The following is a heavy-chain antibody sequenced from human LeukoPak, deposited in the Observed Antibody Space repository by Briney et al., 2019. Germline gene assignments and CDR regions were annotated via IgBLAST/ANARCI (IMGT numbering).Heavy chain of an antibody. CDR3: TTAMYYGSGSYYGINWFDP. V-gene: IGHV3-15*01. CDR1: GFTFSSAW. Sequence: GGSLRLSCAASGFTFSSAWMSWVRQAPGKGLEWVGRIKSKTDGGTTDYAAPVKGRFTISRDDSKNTLYLQMNSLKTEDTAVYYCTTAMYYGSGSYYGINWFDPWGQGTLVTVSS. J-gene: IGHJ5*02. D-gene: IGHD3-10*01. CDR2: IKSKTDGGTT.